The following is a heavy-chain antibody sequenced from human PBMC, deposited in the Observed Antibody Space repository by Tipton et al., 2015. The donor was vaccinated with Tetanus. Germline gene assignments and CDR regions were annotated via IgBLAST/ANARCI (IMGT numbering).Heavy chain of an antibody. Sequence: TLSLTCTVSDESISSSSYYWGWIRHHPGRGLEWIASISNSGTSYNNPSFRSRVTISVDTSKNQFSLKMTSVTAADTAVYFCEGDDYYETSLRDYYGEEVWGQGTTVTVSS. CDR3: EGDDYYETSLRDYYGEEV. CDR1: DESISSSSYY. J-gene: IGHJ6*02. CDR2: ISNSGTS. V-gene: IGHV4-39*07. D-gene: IGHD3-16*01.